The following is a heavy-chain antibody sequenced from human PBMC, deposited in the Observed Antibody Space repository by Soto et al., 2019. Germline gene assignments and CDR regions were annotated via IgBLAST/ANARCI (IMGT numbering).Heavy chain of an antibody. CDR1: GFTFSSYG. Sequence: QVQLVESGGGVVQPGRSLRLSCAASGFTFSSYGMHWVRQAPGKGLEWVAVIWYDGSNKYYADSAKGRFTISRDNSKNTLYLQMNSLRAEDTAVYYCARDAFIHDYGDYVGAFDIWGQGTMVTVSS. CDR3: ARDAFIHDYGDYVGAFDI. J-gene: IGHJ3*02. D-gene: IGHD4-17*01. CDR2: IWYDGSNK. V-gene: IGHV3-33*01.